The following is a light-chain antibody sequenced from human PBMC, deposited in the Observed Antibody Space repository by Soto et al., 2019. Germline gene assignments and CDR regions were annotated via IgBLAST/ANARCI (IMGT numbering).Light chain of an antibody. CDR1: QSLVPSDGNTY. J-gene: IGKJ5*01. CDR2: KIS. Sequence: DLVMTQTPLSSPVTLGQPASISCRSSQSLVPSDGNTYLSWLQQRPGQPPRLLIYKISERFSGVPDRFSGSGAGTDFTLKISRVEAEDVGVYYCMQATQFPITFGQGTRLEVK. V-gene: IGKV2-24*01. CDR3: MQATQFPIT.